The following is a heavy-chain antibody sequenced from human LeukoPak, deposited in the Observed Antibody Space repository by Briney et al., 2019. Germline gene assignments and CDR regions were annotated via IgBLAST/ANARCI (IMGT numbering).Heavy chain of an antibody. J-gene: IGHJ5*02. D-gene: IGHD1-1*01. CDR1: GGSISSSSYY. CDR2: IYHSGST. Sequence: SETLSLTCTVSGGSISSSSYYWGWIRQPPGKGLEWIGSIYHSGSTYYNPSLKSRVTISVDTSKNQFSLKLSSVTAADTAVYYCARPLTTYNWFDPWGQGTLVTVSS. V-gene: IGHV4-39*01. CDR3: ARPLTTYNWFDP.